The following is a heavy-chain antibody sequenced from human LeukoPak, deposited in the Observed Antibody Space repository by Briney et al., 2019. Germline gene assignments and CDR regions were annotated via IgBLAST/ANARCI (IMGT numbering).Heavy chain of an antibody. D-gene: IGHD3-3*01. J-gene: IGHJ6*02. Sequence: GGSLRLSCAASGFTFSSYEMKWVRQAPGKGLEWVSYISVSGGTIKYADSVKGRFTISRDNAKNSLYLHLNSLRVEDTAFYYCARGDGGYYYGMDVWGQGTTVTVSS. CDR2: ISVSGGTI. V-gene: IGHV3-48*03. CDR3: ARGDGGYYYGMDV. CDR1: GFTFSSYE.